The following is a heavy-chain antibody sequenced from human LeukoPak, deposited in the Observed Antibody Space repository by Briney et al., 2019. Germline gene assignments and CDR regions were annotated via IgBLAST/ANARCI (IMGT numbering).Heavy chain of an antibody. D-gene: IGHD2-2*01. Sequence: ASVKVSCKASGYTFTSYDIDWVRQATGQGLEWMGWMNPNSGNTGYAQKFQGRVTMTRSTSISTAYMELSSLRSEDTAVYYCARKGNIVVVPAAPSYYYGMDVWGQGTTVTVSS. CDR1: GYTFTSYD. J-gene: IGHJ6*02. V-gene: IGHV1-8*01. CDR2: MNPNSGNT. CDR3: ARKGNIVVVPAAPSYYYGMDV.